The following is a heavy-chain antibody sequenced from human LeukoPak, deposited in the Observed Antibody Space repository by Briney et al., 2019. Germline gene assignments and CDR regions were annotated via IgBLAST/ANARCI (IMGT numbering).Heavy chain of an antibody. Sequence: ASVKVSCKASGGTFSSYAISWVRQAPGQGLEWMGRINPNSGGTNYAQKFQGRVTMTRDTSISTAYMELSRLRSDDTAVYYCASLSGITGTTPFDYWGQGTLVTVSS. CDR3: ASLSGITGTTPFDY. CDR1: GGTFSSYA. J-gene: IGHJ4*02. D-gene: IGHD1-7*01. V-gene: IGHV1-2*06. CDR2: INPNSGGT.